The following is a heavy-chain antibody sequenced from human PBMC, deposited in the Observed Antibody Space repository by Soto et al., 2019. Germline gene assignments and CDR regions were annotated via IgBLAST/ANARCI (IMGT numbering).Heavy chain of an antibody. CDR3: ATLSVRSPSYYYYGIDV. CDR1: GFTVSSNY. V-gene: IGHV3-53*01. CDR2: IYSGGST. D-gene: IGHD1-26*01. J-gene: IGHJ6*04. Sequence: GWSLRLCCEGYGFTVSSNYMSWVRQAPGPELEWVSVIYSGGSTYYADSVKGRFTISGDNSKNTLYLQMNSLRAEDTAVYYCATLSVRSPSYYYYGIDVLGEGTTVTVSS.